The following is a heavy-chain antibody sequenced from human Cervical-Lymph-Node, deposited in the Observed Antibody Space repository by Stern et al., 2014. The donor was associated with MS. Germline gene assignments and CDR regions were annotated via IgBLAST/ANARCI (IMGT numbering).Heavy chain of an antibody. J-gene: IGHJ6*02. Sequence: VQLVQSGGEVKKPGSSVKVSCKASGGTFSSYAISWVRQAPGQGLEWMGGIIPIFGPANYAPKLQGRFTSNADESTSTAYMELSSLRSEDTAVYYCAIGELKEGLVRGMDVWGQGTTVTVSS. V-gene: IGHV1-69*01. CDR1: GGTFSSYA. D-gene: IGHD1-26*01. CDR3: AIGELKEGLVRGMDV. CDR2: IIPIFGPA.